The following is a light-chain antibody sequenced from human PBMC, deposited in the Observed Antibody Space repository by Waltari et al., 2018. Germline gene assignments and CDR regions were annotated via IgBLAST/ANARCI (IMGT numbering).Light chain of an antibody. CDR2: AAS. CDR1: HSVGTH. J-gene: IGKJ4*01. Sequence: EIVMTQSPIILSVSPGERATLSCRASHSVGTHLAWYQRRLGQPPRLVIFAASTRATGVPVRFSGSGSGTEFTLTISSLQSEDFAVYYCQQYNDWPLTFGGGT. CDR3: QQYNDWPLT. V-gene: IGKV3-15*01.